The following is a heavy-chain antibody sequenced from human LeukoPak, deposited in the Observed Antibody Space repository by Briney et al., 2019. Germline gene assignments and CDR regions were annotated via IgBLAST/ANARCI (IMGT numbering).Heavy chain of an antibody. V-gene: IGHV4-34*01. J-gene: IGHJ3*02. D-gene: IGHD4-17*01. CDR2: INHSGST. CDR1: GGSFSGYY. CDR3: AALMTTVNTYAFDI. Sequence: SETLSLTCAIYGGSFSGYYWSWIRQPPGKGLEWIGEINHSGSTNYNPSLKSRVTISVDTSKNQFSLKLSSVTAADTAVYYCAALMTTVNTYAFDIWGQGTMVTVSS.